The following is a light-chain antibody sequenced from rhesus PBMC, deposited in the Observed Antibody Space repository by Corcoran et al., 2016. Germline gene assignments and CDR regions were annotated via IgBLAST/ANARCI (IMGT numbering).Light chain of an antibody. CDR3: QQHYSHPLT. V-gene: IGKV1S16*01. J-gene: IGKJ4*01. CDR2: YAS. Sequence: DIQMTQSPSSLSASVGDTVTITCRASQGISTYLAWYQQKPGKAPKHLIYYASSLESGGPSRFSGSGSGTDVTLTISSLQPDDFATYYCQQHYSHPLTFGGGTKVEIK. CDR1: QGISTY.